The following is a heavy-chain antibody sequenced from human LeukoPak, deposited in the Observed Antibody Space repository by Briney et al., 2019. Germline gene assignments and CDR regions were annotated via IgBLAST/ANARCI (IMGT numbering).Heavy chain of an antibody. CDR3: AQDPSRIVAGRCDY. Sequence: DPGGSLRLSCAASGFSFSSYAMSWVRQAPGKGLEWVSGISGSGDSPYYADSVKGRFTISRDNSKNTLYLQMNSLRAEDTAVYYCAQDPSRIVAGRCDYWGQGTRVTVSS. CDR1: GFSFSSYA. CDR2: ISGSGDSP. D-gene: IGHD3-22*01. V-gene: IGHV3-23*01. J-gene: IGHJ4*02.